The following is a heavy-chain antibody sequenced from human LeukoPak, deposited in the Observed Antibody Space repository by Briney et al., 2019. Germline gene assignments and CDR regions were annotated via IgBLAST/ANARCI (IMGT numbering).Heavy chain of an antibody. J-gene: IGHJ4*02. Sequence: PGGSLRLSCAASGFTFSSYEMNWVRQAPGKGLEWVSYISSGGVTKYYADSVKGRFTISRDNAKKSLYLQMSSLRAEDTAVYYCARDSSDILTGLTPFDYWGQGTLVTVSS. V-gene: IGHV3-48*03. CDR1: GFTFSSYE. CDR2: ISSGGVTK. CDR3: ARDSSDILTGLTPFDY. D-gene: IGHD3-9*01.